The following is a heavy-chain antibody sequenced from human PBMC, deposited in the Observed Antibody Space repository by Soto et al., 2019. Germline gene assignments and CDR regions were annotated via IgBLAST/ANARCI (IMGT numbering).Heavy chain of an antibody. CDR3: ARGNQRWLQLWYFDL. D-gene: IGHD5-12*01. Sequence: QVQLVQSGAEVKKPGSSVKVSCKASGGTFSSYSISWVRQAPGQGLEWMGGIIPIFGTVNYAQKFQGRVTITADESTRTAYMELSSLRSEDTAVYYCARGNQRWLQLWYFDLWGRGTLVTVSS. CDR2: IIPIFGTV. CDR1: GGTFSSYS. J-gene: IGHJ2*01. V-gene: IGHV1-69*12.